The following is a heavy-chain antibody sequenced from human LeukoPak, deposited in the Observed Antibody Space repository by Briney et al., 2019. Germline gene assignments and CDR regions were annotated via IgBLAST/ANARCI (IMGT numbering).Heavy chain of an antibody. CDR3: ARGWGVTGTTFDD. CDR1: GGSISSYY. Sequence: SETLSLTCTVSGGSISSYYWSWIREPPGKGVEWIGYIYYSGSTNYNPSLKSRVTISVDTSKNQFSLKLSSVTAADTAVYYCARGWGVTGTTFDDWGQGTLVTASS. CDR2: IYYSGST. V-gene: IGHV4-59*01. J-gene: IGHJ4*02. D-gene: IGHD1-20*01.